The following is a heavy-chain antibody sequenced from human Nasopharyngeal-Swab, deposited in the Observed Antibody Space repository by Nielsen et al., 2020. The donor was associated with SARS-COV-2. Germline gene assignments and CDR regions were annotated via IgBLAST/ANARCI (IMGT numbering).Heavy chain of an antibody. D-gene: IGHD6-13*01. J-gene: IGHJ6*02. CDR2: ISWNSGSI. CDR3: ARDYYSSSSSWYDYYYYGMDV. CDR1: GFTFDDYA. V-gene: IGHV3-9*01. Sequence: SLKISCAASGFTFDDYAMHWVRQAPGKGLEWVSGISWNSGSIGYADSVKGRFTISRDNAKNSLYLQMNSLRAEDTALYYCARDYYSSSSSWYDYYYYGMDVWGQGTTVTVSS.